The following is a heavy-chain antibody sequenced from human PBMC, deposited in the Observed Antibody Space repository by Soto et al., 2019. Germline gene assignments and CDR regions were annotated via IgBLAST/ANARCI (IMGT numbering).Heavy chain of an antibody. J-gene: IGHJ4*02. D-gene: IGHD6-6*01. V-gene: IGHV4-59*01. CDR3: ARGGIAARPFDY. CDR2: IYYSGST. Sequence: SETLSLTRTVSGGSISSYYWSWIRQPPGKGLEWIGYIYYSGSTNYNPSLKSRVTISVDTSKNQFSLKLSSVTAADTAVYYCARGGIAARPFDYWGQGTLVTVSS. CDR1: GGSISSYY.